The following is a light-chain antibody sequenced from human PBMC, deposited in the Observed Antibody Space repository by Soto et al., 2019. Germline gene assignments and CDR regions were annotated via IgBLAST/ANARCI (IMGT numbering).Light chain of an antibody. V-gene: IGKV3-20*01. Sequence: EIVLTQSPGTLSLSPGERATLSCRASQSVSSSYLAWYQQKPGQAPRLLIYGASSRATGIPDRFSGSGSGTDFTLTISRLEPEDFAVYYRQQYGSSLSFTFGPGTKVDIK. J-gene: IGKJ3*01. CDR2: GAS. CDR1: QSVSSSY. CDR3: QQYGSSLSFT.